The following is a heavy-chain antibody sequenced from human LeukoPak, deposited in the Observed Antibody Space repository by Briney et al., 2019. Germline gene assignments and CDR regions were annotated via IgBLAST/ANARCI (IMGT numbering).Heavy chain of an antibody. D-gene: IGHD6-6*01. V-gene: IGHV4-39*01. CDR1: GGSISSSSYY. Sequence: SETLSLTCTVSGGSISSSSYYWGWIRQPPGKGLEWIGSIYYSGSTYYNPSLKSRVTISVDTSKNQFSLKLSSVTAADTAVYYCAGEYSSSWGPLGYYYYYMDVWGKGTTVTVSS. CDR2: IYYSGST. J-gene: IGHJ6*03. CDR3: AGEYSSSWGPLGYYYYYMDV.